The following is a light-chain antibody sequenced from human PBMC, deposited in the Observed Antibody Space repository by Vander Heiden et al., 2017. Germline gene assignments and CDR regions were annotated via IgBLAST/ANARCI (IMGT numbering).Light chain of an antibody. CDR1: QSISSD. CDR2: AAS. Sequence: DIQMTQSPSSLSASVGDRVTIACRARQSISSDSNWYQLKPGKAPKLLIYAASSLQSGVPSRFSDSGSGTDFTLTIDSPQPEKFAAYYCHQSDRAPFTFGHGTKVDIK. CDR3: HQSDRAPFT. V-gene: IGKV1-39*01. J-gene: IGKJ3*01.